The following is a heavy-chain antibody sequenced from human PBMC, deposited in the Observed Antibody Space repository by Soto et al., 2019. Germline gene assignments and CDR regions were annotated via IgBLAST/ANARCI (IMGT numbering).Heavy chain of an antibody. CDR3: ARVGAPKCSGGSCYSRPLSY. V-gene: IGHV1-8*01. Sequence: ASVKVSCKASGYTFTSYDINWVRQATGQGLEWMGWMNPNSGNTGYAQKFQGRVTMTRNTSISTAYMELSSLRSEDTAVYYCARVGAPKCSGGSCYSRPLSYWGQGTLVTVSS. J-gene: IGHJ4*02. CDR2: MNPNSGNT. D-gene: IGHD2-15*01. CDR1: GYTFTSYD.